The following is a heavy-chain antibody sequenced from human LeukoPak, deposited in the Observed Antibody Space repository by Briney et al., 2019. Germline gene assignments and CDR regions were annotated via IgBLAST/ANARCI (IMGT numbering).Heavy chain of an antibody. CDR2: RISHGGST. CDR3: ARITMSATSANFYYYFLDA. CDR1: GVTFSGYT. Sequence: GGTLRLSCAASGVTFSGYTVHWVRQAQGQGREYVSARISHGGSTHYADSVKGRLTVFRDNSKNTPYLQMDSLRADDMALYYCARITMSATSANFYYYFLDAWGKGTTVTVSS. V-gene: IGHV3-64*02. J-gene: IGHJ6*03. D-gene: IGHD3-3*01.